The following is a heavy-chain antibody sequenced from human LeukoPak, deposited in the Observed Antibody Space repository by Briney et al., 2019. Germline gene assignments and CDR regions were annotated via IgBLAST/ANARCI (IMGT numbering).Heavy chain of an antibody. CDR1: GDRVASSSGA. D-gene: IGHD3-22*01. CDR3: ARGEADHYYDSSGPNWFDP. CDR2: TYYRSKWYN. J-gene: IGHJ5*02. Sequence: LALTLAVRGDRVASSSGAWHWIRKSPSRGLEWLGRTYYRSKWYNDYAVSVKSRITINPDTSKNQFSLQLNSVTPEDTAVYYCARGEADHYYDSSGPNWFDPWGQGTLVTVSS. V-gene: IGHV6-1*01.